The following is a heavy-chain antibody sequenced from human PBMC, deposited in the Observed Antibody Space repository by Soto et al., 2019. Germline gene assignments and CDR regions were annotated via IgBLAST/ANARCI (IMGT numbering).Heavy chain of an antibody. CDR2: VYNSGTT. CDR3: ARGGEPASGTRALDF. D-gene: IGHD2-21*01. CDR1: GVSISNYY. V-gene: IGHV4-4*07. J-gene: IGHJ4*02. Sequence: PSETLSLTCSVSGVSISNYYWNWIRLPAGKGPEWIGRVYNSGTTNSNPSLRSRVTMSIDTAKRQFSLNLRSVTAADTAVYFCARGGEPASGTRALDFWGQGILVTVSS.